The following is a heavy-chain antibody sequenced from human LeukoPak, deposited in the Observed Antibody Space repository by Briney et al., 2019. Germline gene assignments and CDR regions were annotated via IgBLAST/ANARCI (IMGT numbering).Heavy chain of an antibody. CDR2: ISYDGSNK. CDR3: ARNKYYYDSSGYYPLGY. D-gene: IGHD3-22*01. CDR1: GFTFSSYA. J-gene: IGHJ4*02. Sequence: GGSLRLSCAASGFTFSSYAMHWVRQAPGKGLEWVAVISYDGSNKYYADSVKGRFTISRDNSKNTLYLQMNSLRAEDTAVYYCARNKYYYDSSGYYPLGYWGQGTLVTVSS. V-gene: IGHV3-30-3*01.